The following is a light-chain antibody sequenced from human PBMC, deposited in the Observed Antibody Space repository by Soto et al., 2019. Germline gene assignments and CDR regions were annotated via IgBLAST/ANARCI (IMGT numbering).Light chain of an antibody. CDR3: QQRSNWPT. Sequence: PGERATLSCRASQTVSSAYLAWFQQKPGQAPRLLIYDASSRASGIPARFSGSGSGTDFTLTISSLEPEDFAVYYCQQRSNWPTFGQGTKVDIK. J-gene: IGKJ1*01. CDR2: DAS. CDR1: QTVSSAY. V-gene: IGKV3-11*01.